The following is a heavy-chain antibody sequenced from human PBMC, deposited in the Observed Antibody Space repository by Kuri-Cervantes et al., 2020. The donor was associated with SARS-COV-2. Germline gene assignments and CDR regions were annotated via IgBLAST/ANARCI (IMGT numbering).Heavy chain of an antibody. V-gene: IGHV1-46*01. CDR2: INPSGGST. CDR1: GYAFTSYY. Sequence: ASVKVSCKASGYAFTSYYMHWVRQAPGQGLEWMGIINPSGGSTSYAQKFQGRVTMTRDTSTSTVYMELSSLRAEDTAVYYCASFGGGDYDFWSGYYPSNWGQGTLVTVSS. J-gene: IGHJ4*02. D-gene: IGHD3-3*01. CDR3: ASFGGGDYDFWSGYYPSN.